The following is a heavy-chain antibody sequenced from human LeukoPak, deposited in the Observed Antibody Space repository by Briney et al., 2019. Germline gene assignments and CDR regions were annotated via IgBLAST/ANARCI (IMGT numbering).Heavy chain of an antibody. CDR1: GFTLSSYA. V-gene: IGHV3-23*01. D-gene: IGHD4-17*01. CDR3: AKASSTVTTLNWFDP. Sequence: GGSLRLSCAASGFTLSSYAMSWVRQAPGKGLEWVSAISGSGGSTYYADSVKGRFTISRDNSKNTLYLQMNSLRAEDTAVYYCAKASSTVTTLNWFDPWGQGTLVTVSS. CDR2: ISGSGGST. J-gene: IGHJ5*02.